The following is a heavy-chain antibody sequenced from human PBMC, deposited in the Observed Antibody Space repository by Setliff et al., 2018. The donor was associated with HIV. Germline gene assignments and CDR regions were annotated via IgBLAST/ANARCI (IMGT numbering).Heavy chain of an antibody. CDR3: STGPSRVSDGIADF. CDR1: GITFGNAW. V-gene: IGHV3-15*01. J-gene: IGHJ4*02. Sequence: GGSLRLSCAVSGITFGNAWMSWVRQAPGKGLEWVGRIKSNSDGGTSDYAAAVKDRFSFSRDDSKSILYLQMNSLEIEDTAVYFCSTGPSRVSDGIADFWGPGTLVTVSS. CDR2: IKSNSDGGTS.